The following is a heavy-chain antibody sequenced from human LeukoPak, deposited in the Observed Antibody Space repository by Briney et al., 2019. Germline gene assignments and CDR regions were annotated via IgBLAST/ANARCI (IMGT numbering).Heavy chain of an antibody. D-gene: IGHD3-9*01. CDR1: GFTFSKYA. J-gene: IGHJ4*02. CDR2: VSGSGDIT. CDR3: AKDQSGYDSLTGYGFDY. V-gene: IGHV3-23*01. Sequence: GGCLRLSCAASGFTFSKYAMSWVRQAPGKGLEWVSGVSGSGDITYYADSVKGRFTISRDNSKNTLYLQMNSLRVEDTAVYYCAKDQSGYDSLTGYGFDYWGQGTLVAVSS.